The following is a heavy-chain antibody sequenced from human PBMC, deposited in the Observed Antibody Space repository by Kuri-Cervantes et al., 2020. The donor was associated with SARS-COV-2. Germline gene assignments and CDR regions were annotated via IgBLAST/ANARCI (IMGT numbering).Heavy chain of an antibody. V-gene: IGHV3-30*18. CDR2: ISYDGKNK. D-gene: IGHD2-21*01. CDR3: AKDRVGVQDF. J-gene: IGHJ4*02. Sequence: GESLKISCVASGFNFSRTDMHWVRQAPGKGLEWVAFISYDGKNKKCIASGKGRFTISRDNSQNTLYLQMKSLRSEDTAIYYCAKDRVGVQDFWGQGTLVTVSS. CDR1: GFNFSRTD.